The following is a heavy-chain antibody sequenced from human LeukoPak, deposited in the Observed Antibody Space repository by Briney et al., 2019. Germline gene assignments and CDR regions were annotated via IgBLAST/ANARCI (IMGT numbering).Heavy chain of an antibody. Sequence: PGGSLRLSCAASGFTFSHFGMHWIRQAPGKGLEWVAVIFYNGGNKYYGDSVKGRFTISRDNSKNTHDLQMNSLRAEDTGVYYCARDRGGTYTAGGAFDVWGQGILVTVSS. D-gene: IGHD1-26*01. V-gene: IGHV3-33*01. CDR1: GFTFSHFG. J-gene: IGHJ3*01. CDR3: ARDRGGTYTAGGAFDV. CDR2: IFYNGGNK.